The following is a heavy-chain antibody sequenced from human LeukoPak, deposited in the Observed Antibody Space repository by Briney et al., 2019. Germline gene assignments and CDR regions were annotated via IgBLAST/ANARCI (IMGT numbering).Heavy chain of an antibody. D-gene: IGHD5-24*01. CDR2: IKQDGSEK. Sequence: GGSLRLSCAASGFTFSIYWMSWVRRAPGKGLEWVANIKQDGSEKYYVDSVKGRFTISRDNAKNSLYLQMNSLRAEDTAVYYCARDGYNSGFDYWGQGTLVTVSS. CDR3: ARDGYNSGFDY. CDR1: GFTFSIYW. V-gene: IGHV3-7*01. J-gene: IGHJ4*02.